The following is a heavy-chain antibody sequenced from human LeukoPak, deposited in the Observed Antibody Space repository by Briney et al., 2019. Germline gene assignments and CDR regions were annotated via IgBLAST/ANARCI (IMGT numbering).Heavy chain of an antibody. CDR3: AREGTMVRGEDYGMDV. V-gene: IGHV1-69*04. D-gene: IGHD3-10*01. Sequence: PVKVSCKASGGTFSSYAISWVRQAPGQGLEWMGRIIPILGIANYAQKFQGRVTITADKSTSTAYMELSSLRSEDTAVYYCAREGTMVRGEDYGMDVWGQGTAVTVSS. J-gene: IGHJ6*02. CDR2: IIPILGIA. CDR1: GGTFSSYA.